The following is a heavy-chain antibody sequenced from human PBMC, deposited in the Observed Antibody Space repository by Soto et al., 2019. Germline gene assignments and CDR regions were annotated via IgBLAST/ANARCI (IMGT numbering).Heavy chain of an antibody. CDR2: ISAYNGNT. CDR3: AILLEWLSPYGMDV. Sequence: QVQLVQSGAEVKKPGASVKVSCKASGYTLSSYGISWVRQAPGQGLEWMGWISAYNGNTNYAQKLQGRVTMTTDTTTSTDYMELRSLRSDDTAVYYCAILLEWLSPYGMDVWGQGTTVTVSS. CDR1: GYTLSSYG. J-gene: IGHJ6*02. V-gene: IGHV1-18*04. D-gene: IGHD3-3*01.